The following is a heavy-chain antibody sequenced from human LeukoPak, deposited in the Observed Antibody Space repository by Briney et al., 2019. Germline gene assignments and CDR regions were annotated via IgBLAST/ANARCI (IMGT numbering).Heavy chain of an antibody. J-gene: IGHJ4*02. Sequence: SQTLSLTCAISGDSVSSNSAAWNWIRQSPSRGLEWPGRTYYRSKWYNDYAVSVKSRITINPDTSKNQFSLQLNSVTPEDTAVYYCAREILLWFGELSEPFDYWGQGTLVTVSS. CDR1: GDSVSSNSAA. D-gene: IGHD3-10*01. V-gene: IGHV6-1*01. CDR2: TYYRSKWYN. CDR3: AREILLWFGELSEPFDY.